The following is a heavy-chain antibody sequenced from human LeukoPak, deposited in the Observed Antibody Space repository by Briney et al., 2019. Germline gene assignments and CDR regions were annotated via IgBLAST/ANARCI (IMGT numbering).Heavy chain of an antibody. V-gene: IGHV1-2*02. Sequence: ASVKVSCKASGYTFTSYGISWVRQAPGQGLGWMGWINPNSGGTSYAQKFQGRVTMTRDTSISTAYMEPSRLRSDDTAVYYCARVTYYYYYMDVWGKGTTVTVSS. CDR1: GYTFTSYG. CDR3: ARVTYYYYYMDV. CDR2: INPNSGGT. J-gene: IGHJ6*03.